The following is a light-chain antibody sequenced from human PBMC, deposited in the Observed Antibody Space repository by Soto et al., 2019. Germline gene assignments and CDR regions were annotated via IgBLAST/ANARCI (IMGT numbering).Light chain of an antibody. J-gene: IGLJ2*01. Sequence: QSALTQPASVSGSPGQSITISCTGTSSDVGTYNYVSWYQHHPGKAPKLMIYEVTSRPSGVSYRFSGSKSGNTASLTISGLQAEDEADYYCSSFTTSNTVLFGGGTKLTVL. CDR3: SSFTTSNTVL. V-gene: IGLV2-14*01. CDR2: EVT. CDR1: SSDVGTYNY.